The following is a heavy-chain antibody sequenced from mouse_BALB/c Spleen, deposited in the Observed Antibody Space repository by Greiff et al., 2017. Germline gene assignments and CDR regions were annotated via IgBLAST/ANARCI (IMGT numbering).Heavy chain of an antibody. CDR3: ARHETGKYAMDY. J-gene: IGHJ4*01. CDR1: GFTFSSYT. V-gene: IGHV5-9-3*01. CDR2: ISSGGSYT. D-gene: IGHD4-1*01. Sequence: EVQLVESGGGLVQPGGSLKLSCAASGFTFSSYTMSWVRQTPEKRLEWVATISSGGSYTYYPDSVKGRFTISRDNAKNTLYLQMSSLRSEDTAMYYCARHETGKYAMDYWGQGTSVTVSS.